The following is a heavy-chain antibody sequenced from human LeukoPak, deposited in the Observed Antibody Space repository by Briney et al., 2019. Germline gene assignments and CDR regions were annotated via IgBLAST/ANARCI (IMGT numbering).Heavy chain of an antibody. J-gene: IGHJ4*02. V-gene: IGHV3-23*01. D-gene: IGHD3-9*01. CDR1: GLTFSSYA. CDR3: GRELDWLPTLDY. Sequence: GGSLRLSCAASGLTFSSYAMSWVRQAPGKGLEWVSSISGSGATTYYADSVKGRFTISRDNSKNTLYLQLNSLRAEDTAVYYCGRELDWLPTLDYWGQGTLVTVSS. CDR2: ISGSGATT.